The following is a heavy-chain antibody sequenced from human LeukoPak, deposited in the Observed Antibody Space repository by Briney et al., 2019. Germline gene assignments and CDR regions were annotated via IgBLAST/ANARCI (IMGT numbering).Heavy chain of an antibody. V-gene: IGHV1-46*01. CDR3: AIDLSGRYAT. Sequence: EASVKVSCKASGYTFTSYYMHWVRQAPGQGLEWMGLISPGGGSATYAQKFQGRVTMTRDTSTSTLYMELSSLRYEDTAVYYCAIDLSGRYATWGQGSLVTVSS. CDR2: ISPGGGSA. J-gene: IGHJ5*02. D-gene: IGHD1-26*01. CDR1: GYTFTSYY.